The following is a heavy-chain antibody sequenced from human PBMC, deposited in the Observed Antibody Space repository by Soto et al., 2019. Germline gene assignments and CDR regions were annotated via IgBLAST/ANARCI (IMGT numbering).Heavy chain of an antibody. D-gene: IGHD5-12*01. CDR2: IYYSGST. Sequence: SETLSLTCIVSGGSISSYYWSWIRQPPGKGLEWIGYIYYSGSTNYNPSLKSRVTISVDTSKNQFSLKLSSVTAADTAVYYCARLRRDGYNWDYWGQGTLVTVSS. CDR1: GGSISSYY. J-gene: IGHJ4*02. V-gene: IGHV4-59*08. CDR3: ARLRRDGYNWDY.